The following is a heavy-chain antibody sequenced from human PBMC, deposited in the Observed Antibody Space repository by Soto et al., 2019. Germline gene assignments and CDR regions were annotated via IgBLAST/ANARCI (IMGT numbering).Heavy chain of an antibody. CDR2: ISSSSSTI. CDR1: GFTFSSYS. J-gene: IGHJ6*02. Sequence: EVQLVESGGGLVQPGGSLRLSCAASGFTFSSYSMNWVRQAPGKGLEWVSYISSSSSTIYYADSVKGRLTISRDNAKNSVYLQMNSLRDEDRGVYYCARCRGGDCYLYCYYGMDVWGQGTPVTVSS. D-gene: IGHD2-21*02. V-gene: IGHV3-48*02. CDR3: ARCRGGDCYLYCYYGMDV.